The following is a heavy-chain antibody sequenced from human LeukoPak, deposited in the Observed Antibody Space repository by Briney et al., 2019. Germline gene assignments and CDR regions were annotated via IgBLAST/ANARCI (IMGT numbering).Heavy chain of an antibody. CDR2: ISSSGSTI. CDR3: AKDLSDYYDSSGYSD. CDR1: GFTFSDYY. J-gene: IGHJ4*02. Sequence: GGSLRLSCAASGFTFSDYYMSWIRQAPGKGLEWVSYISSSGSTIYYADSVKGRFTISRDNSKNTLYLQMNSLRAEDTAVYYCAKDLSDYYDSSGYSDWGQGTLVTVSS. V-gene: IGHV3-11*01. D-gene: IGHD3-22*01.